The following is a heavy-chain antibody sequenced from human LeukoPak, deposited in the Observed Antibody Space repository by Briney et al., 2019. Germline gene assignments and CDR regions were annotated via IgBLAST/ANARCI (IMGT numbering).Heavy chain of an antibody. Sequence: GGSLRLSCAASGFTVSSNYMSWVRQAPGKGLEWVSVIYSGGSTYYADSVKGRFTISRDNSKNTLYLQMNSLRAEDTAVYYYARCGGSCYSGWFDPWGQGTLVTVSS. CDR2: IYSGGST. D-gene: IGHD2-15*01. CDR3: ARCGGSCYSGWFDP. J-gene: IGHJ5*02. CDR1: GFTVSSNY. V-gene: IGHV3-66*02.